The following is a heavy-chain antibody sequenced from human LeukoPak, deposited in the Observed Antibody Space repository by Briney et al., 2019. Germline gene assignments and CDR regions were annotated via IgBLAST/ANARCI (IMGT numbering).Heavy chain of an antibody. CDR2: ISLDGATT. D-gene: IGHD3-9*01. V-gene: IGHV3-23*01. CDR1: GFTVSSDA. CDR3: VKDHGWLLYS. J-gene: IGHJ4*02. Sequence: PGGSLRLPCAASGFTVSSDAMSWVRQAPREGLECGSGISLDGATTYYAGSVEGRFTISSDHSKNTLYLQMNSLRADDTAVYYCVKDHGWLLYSWGQGTLVTVSS.